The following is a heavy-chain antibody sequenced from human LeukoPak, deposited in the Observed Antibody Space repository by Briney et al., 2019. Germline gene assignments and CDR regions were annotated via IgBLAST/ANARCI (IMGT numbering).Heavy chain of an antibody. CDR3: ARETPQLRDYYYYYYMDV. D-gene: IGHD1-1*01. V-gene: IGHV4-59*12. Sequence: SETLSLTCTVSGGSISSYYWSWIRQPPGKGLEWIGYIYYSGSTNYNPSLKSRVTISVDTSKNQFSLKLSSVTAADTAVYYCARETPQLRDYYYYYYMDVWGKGTTVTISS. CDR1: GGSISSYY. J-gene: IGHJ6*03. CDR2: IYYSGST.